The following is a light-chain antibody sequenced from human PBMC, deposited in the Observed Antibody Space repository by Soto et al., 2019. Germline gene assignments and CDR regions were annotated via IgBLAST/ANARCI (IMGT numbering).Light chain of an antibody. CDR3: CSYAGSSTFV. Sequence: QSVLTQPASVSGSPGQSLTISCTGTSSEVGSYNLVSWYQQHPGKAPKLMIYEGSKRPSGVSNRFSGSKSGNTASLTISGLQAEDEADYYCCSYAGSSTFVFGTGTKDTVL. J-gene: IGLJ1*01. CDR2: EGS. V-gene: IGLV2-23*01. CDR1: SSEVGSYNL.